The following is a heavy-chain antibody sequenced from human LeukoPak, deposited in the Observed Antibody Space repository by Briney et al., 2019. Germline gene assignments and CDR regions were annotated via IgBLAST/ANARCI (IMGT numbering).Heavy chain of an antibody. J-gene: IGHJ4*02. Sequence: GGSLRLSCAASGFTFNNYALSWVRQTPGKGLEWVANIKQDGSEKYYVDSVKGRFTISRDNAKKSLYLQMNSLRAEDTAVYYCARRAGPYSHPYDYWGQGTLVTVSS. CDR3: ARRAGPYSHPYDY. V-gene: IGHV3-7*03. D-gene: IGHD2-15*01. CDR1: GFTFNNYA. CDR2: IKQDGSEK.